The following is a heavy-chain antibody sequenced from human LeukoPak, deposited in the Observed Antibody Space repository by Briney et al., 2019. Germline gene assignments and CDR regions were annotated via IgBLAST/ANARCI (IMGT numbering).Heavy chain of an antibody. Sequence: GSLRLSCAASGFTFSSYSMNWVRQAPGKGLEWVSSISSSSSYIYYADSVKGRFTISRDNAKNSLYLQMNSLRAEDTAVYYCARDVTPDDASDIWGQGTMVTVSS. CDR1: GFTFSSYS. D-gene: IGHD2-21*02. CDR2: ISSSSSYI. J-gene: IGHJ3*02. CDR3: ARDVTPDDASDI. V-gene: IGHV3-21*01.